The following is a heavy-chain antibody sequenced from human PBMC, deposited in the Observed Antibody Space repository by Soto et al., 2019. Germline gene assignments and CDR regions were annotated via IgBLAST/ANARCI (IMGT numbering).Heavy chain of an antibody. V-gene: IGHV4-39*01. Sequence: KPSETLSLTCIVSGGSISSSSYYWGWIRQPPGKGLEWIGSIYYSGSTYYNPSLKSRVTISVDTSKNQFSLKLSSVTAADTAVSYCARHRARNWFDPWGQGTLVTVSS. J-gene: IGHJ5*02. CDR1: GGSISSSSYY. CDR3: ARHRARNWFDP. D-gene: IGHD6-6*01. CDR2: IYYSGST.